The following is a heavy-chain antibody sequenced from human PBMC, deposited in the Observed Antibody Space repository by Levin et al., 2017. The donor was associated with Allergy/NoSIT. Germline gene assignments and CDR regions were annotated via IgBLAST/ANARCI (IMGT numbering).Heavy chain of an antibody. J-gene: IGHJ4*02. CDR3: AGSRDGYINFDY. Sequence: ASVKVSCKASGYTFTSYAMHWVRQAPGQRLEWMGWINAGNGNTKYSQKFQGRVTITRDTSASTAYMELSSLRSEDTAVYYCAGSRDGYINFDYWGQGTLVTVSS. D-gene: IGHD5-24*01. CDR1: GYTFTSYA. V-gene: IGHV1-3*01. CDR2: INAGNGNT.